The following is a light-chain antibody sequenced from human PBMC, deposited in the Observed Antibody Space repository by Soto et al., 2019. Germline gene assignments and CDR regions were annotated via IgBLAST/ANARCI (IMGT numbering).Light chain of an antibody. Sequence: DIVMTQSPLSLPVTPGEPASISCRSSQSLLHSYGYNFLDWYLQKPGQSPQLLIYLGSNRASGVPDRFSGSGSGTDFTLKISRVEAEDVEVYYFMQALQTPITFGQATRLEIK. CDR2: LGS. J-gene: IGKJ5*01. CDR3: MQALQTPIT. CDR1: QSLLHSYGYNF. V-gene: IGKV2-28*01.